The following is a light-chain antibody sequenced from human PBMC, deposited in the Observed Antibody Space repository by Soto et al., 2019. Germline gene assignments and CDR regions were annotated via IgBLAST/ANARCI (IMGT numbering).Light chain of an antibody. CDR2: DAS. V-gene: IGKV3-20*01. Sequence: EIVLTQSPGTLSLSPGERATLSCRASQSVSSSYLAWYQQKPGQAPRLLIYDASSRATGIPDRFSGSGSGTDFTLTISRLEPEEFAVYYCQQYGSSPWYTFGQGTKLEIK. CDR3: QQYGSSPWYT. J-gene: IGKJ2*01. CDR1: QSVSSSY.